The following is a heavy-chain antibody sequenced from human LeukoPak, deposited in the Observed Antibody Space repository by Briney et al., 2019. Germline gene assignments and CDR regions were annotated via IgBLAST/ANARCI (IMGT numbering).Heavy chain of an antibody. CDR3: ARRYSSSWSGFDP. CDR2: VKQDGSEK. V-gene: IGHV3-7*04. J-gene: IGHJ5*02. CDR1: GFSFSSYW. Sequence: GGSLRLSCAASGFSFSSYWMSWVRQAPGKGLEWVDNVKQDGSEKYYVDSVTGRFTISRDNAKNSLYLQMNSLRAEDTAVYYCARRYSSSWSGFDPWGQGTLVTVSS. D-gene: IGHD6-13*01.